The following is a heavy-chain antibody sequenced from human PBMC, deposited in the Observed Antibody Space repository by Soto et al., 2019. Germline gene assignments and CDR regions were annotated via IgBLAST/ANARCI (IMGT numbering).Heavy chain of an antibody. J-gene: IGHJ4*02. CDR1: GFSFGTYA. D-gene: IGHD3-16*01. Sequence: EVQLLESGGGLVQPGGSLRLSCVASGFSFGTYAMTWVRQVPGKGLEWVSTISGGIGSTFYADSVKGRFTISRDSSTNTLYLQMGSLRAEDTAVYYCAKARLYNSPFDNWGQGTVVSVSS. CDR2: ISGGIGST. V-gene: IGHV3-23*01. CDR3: AKARLYNSPFDN.